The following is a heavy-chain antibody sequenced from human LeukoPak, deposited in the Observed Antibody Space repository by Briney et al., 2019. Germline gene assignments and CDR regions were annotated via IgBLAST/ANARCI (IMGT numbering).Heavy chain of an antibody. J-gene: IGHJ4*02. Sequence: PGGSLRLSCAASGFTFSNAWMSWVRQAPGKGLEWVSAISGSGGSTYYADSVKGRFTISRDNSKNTLYLQMNSLRAEDTAVYYCAKGDYGSGSYDYWGQGTLVTVSS. CDR3: AKGDYGSGSYDY. CDR1: GFTFSNAW. CDR2: ISGSGGST. D-gene: IGHD3-10*01. V-gene: IGHV3-23*01.